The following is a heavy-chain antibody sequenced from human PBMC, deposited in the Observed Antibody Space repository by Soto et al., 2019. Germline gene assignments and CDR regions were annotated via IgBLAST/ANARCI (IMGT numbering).Heavy chain of an antibody. Sequence: QLLESGPGLVKPSETLSLTCTVSGGSISSSSYYWGWIRQPPGKGLEWIGSIYYSGSTYYNPSLKSRVPISVDTSKNQFSLKLSSVTAADTAVYYCARLRIAVAADFGYWGQGTLVTVSS. CDR3: ARLRIAVAADFGY. D-gene: IGHD6-19*01. J-gene: IGHJ4*02. V-gene: IGHV4-39*01. CDR1: GGSISSSSYY. CDR2: IYYSGST.